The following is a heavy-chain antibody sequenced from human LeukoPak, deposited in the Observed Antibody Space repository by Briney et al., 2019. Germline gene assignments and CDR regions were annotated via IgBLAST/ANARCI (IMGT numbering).Heavy chain of an antibody. CDR3: ARGMAVAYDYYWFDP. J-gene: IGHJ5*02. V-gene: IGHV4-39*07. D-gene: IGHD5-12*01. CDR1: GGSINSNNYY. Sequence: PSETLSLTCTVSGGSINSNNYYWGWIRQPPGKGLEWIGSIYFTGKIYYNASLKSRVTVSLDTSKNHFSLKLNSVTAADTAVYFCARGMAVAYDYYWFDPWGQGTLVTVSS. CDR2: IYFTGKI.